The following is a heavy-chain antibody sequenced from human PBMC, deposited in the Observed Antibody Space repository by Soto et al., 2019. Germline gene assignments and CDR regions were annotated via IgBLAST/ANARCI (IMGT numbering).Heavy chain of an antibody. Sequence: ASVKVSCKAPGDTFTSYYMHWVRQAPGHGLEWMGVINPNGGSTRFAQQFRGRVAMTRDTSTSTAYMELRSLRSEDTAVYFCARISCKGGSCYFDFDHWGQGTLVTVSS. CDR2: INPNGGST. V-gene: IGHV1-46*01. J-gene: IGHJ4*02. CDR3: ARISCKGGSCYFDFDH. CDR1: GDTFTSYY. D-gene: IGHD2-15*01.